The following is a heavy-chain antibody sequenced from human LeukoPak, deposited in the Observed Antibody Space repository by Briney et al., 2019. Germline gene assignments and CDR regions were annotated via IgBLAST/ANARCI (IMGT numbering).Heavy chain of an antibody. V-gene: IGHV3-7*01. D-gene: IGHD6-13*01. J-gene: IGHJ4*02. Sequence: GGSLRLSRAASEFIFSGHWMNWVRQAPGKGLEWVANIKQDGSEKQYVDSVRGRFTISRDNAKNSLYLQMNGLRVEDTAVYYCARDGFVGAADYWGQGTLVTVSS. CDR1: EFIFSGHW. CDR2: IKQDGSEK. CDR3: ARDGFVGAADY.